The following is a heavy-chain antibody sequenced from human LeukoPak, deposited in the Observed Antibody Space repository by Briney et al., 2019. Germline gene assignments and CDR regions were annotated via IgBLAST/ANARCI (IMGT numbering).Heavy chain of an antibody. CDR1: GFLFNTYG. D-gene: IGHD3-22*01. CDR2: IRYDGNNK. Sequence: PGGSLRLSCAASGFLFNTYGMHWVRQAPGKGLEWVAFIRYDGNNKYYADSVKGRFTISRDNSKNTLYLQMNSPRAEDTAVYYCARLYDSSHFDYWGQGTLVTVSS. V-gene: IGHV3-30*02. J-gene: IGHJ4*02. CDR3: ARLYDSSHFDY.